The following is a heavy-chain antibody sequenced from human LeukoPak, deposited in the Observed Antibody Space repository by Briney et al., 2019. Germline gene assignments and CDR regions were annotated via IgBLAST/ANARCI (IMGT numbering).Heavy chain of an antibody. V-gene: IGHV3-20*04. D-gene: IGHD3-10*01. Sequence: PGGALRLSCAASGFTVSSNYMNWVRQAPGKGLEWVSGINWNGGSTGYADSVKGRFTISRDNAKNSLYLQMNSLRAEDTALYYCARVKCGPGNYYMDVWDKGTTVTVSS. CDR3: ARVKCGPGNYYMDV. J-gene: IGHJ6*03. CDR1: GFTVSSNY. CDR2: INWNGGST.